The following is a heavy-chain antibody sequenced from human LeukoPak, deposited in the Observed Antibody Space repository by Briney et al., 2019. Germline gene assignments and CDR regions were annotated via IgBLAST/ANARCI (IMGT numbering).Heavy chain of an antibody. V-gene: IGHV4-39*02. CDR3: AREEYSSSWVFDY. Sequence: SETLSLTCTVSGGSISSSSYYWGWIRQPPGKGLEWIGSIYYSGSTYYNPSLKSRVTISVDTSKNQFSLKLSSVTAADTAVYYCAREEYSSSWVFDYWGQGTLVTVSS. D-gene: IGHD6-6*01. CDR2: IYYSGST. J-gene: IGHJ4*02. CDR1: GGSISSSSYY.